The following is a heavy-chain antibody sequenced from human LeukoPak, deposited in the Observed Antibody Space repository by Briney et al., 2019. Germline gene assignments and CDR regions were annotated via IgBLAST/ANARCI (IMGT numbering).Heavy chain of an antibody. D-gene: IGHD5-18*01. CDR2: INWNGGST. CDR1: GFTFDDYG. J-gene: IGHJ4*02. CDR3: AREDTVQLWLPNFDY. V-gene: IGHV3-20*04. Sequence: GGSLRLSCAASGFTFDDYGMSWVRQAPGKGLEWVSGINWNGGSTGYADSVKGRFTISRDNAKNSLYLQMNSLRAKDTALYYCAREDTVQLWLPNFDYWGQGTLVTVSS.